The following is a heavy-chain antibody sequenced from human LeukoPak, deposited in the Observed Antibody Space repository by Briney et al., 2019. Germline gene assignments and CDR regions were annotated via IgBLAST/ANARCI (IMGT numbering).Heavy chain of an antibody. CDR3: ARENFQY. Sequence: PGGSLRLSCAASGFTFSSYWMNWVRQAPGKGLEWVANIKPDGSDEYYVDSVKGRFTISRDNAENSQYLQMNSLRAEDTAVYYCARENFQYWAQGTLVTVSS. CDR2: IKPDGSDE. CDR1: GFTFSSYW. V-gene: IGHV3-7*04. J-gene: IGHJ4*02.